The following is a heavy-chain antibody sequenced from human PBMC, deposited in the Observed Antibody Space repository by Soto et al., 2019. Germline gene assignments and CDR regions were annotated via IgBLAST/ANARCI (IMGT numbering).Heavy chain of an antibody. Sequence: ASVKVSCKASGYTFTRYDINWVRQATGQGLEWMGWMNPNSGNTGYAQKFQGRVTMTRNTSISTAYMELSSLRSEDTAVYYCARVTPNPGYSSGWSDFDYWGQGTLVTVSS. CDR2: MNPNSGNT. CDR1: GYTFTRYD. D-gene: IGHD6-19*01. J-gene: IGHJ4*02. V-gene: IGHV1-8*01. CDR3: ARVTPNPGYSSGWSDFDY.